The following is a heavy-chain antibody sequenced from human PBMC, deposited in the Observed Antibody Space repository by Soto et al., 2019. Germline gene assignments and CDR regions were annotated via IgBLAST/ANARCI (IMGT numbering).Heavy chain of an antibody. CDR3: ARAYYDFWSGYYRYYYYYYMDV. CDR2: MNPNSGKT. D-gene: IGHD3-3*01. CDR1: GYTFTSYD. J-gene: IGHJ6*03. V-gene: IGHV1-8*01. Sequence: QVQLVQSGAEVKKPGASVKVSCKASGYTFTSYDINWVRQATGQGLEWMGWMNPNSGKTGYAQKFQGRVTMTRNTSISTAYMELISLRSEDTAVYYCARAYYDFWSGYYRYYYYYYMDVWGKGTTVTVSS.